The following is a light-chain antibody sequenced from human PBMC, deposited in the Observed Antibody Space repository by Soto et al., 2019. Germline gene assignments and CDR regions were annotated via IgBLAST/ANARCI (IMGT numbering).Light chain of an antibody. CDR1: QSIDNKY. Sequence: EIVLTQSPGTLSSSPGERATLSCRASQSIDNKYLAWYQHKPGHAPRLLNYATSSRATGIPDRFGGSGSGTDFTLTINRLEPEDFAVYYCQQYISSSWTFGQGTKVDIK. CDR3: QQYISSSWT. J-gene: IGKJ1*01. V-gene: IGKV3-20*01. CDR2: ATS.